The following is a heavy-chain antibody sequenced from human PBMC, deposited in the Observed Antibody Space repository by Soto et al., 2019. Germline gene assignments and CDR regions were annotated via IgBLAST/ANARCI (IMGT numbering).Heavy chain of an antibody. CDR1: GCSFSSYG. V-gene: IGHV1-18*01. D-gene: IGHD3-10*01. J-gene: IGHJ6*03. Sequence: ASVKVSCKGSGCSFSSYGSSWVRQAPGQGLDWMGWISAYNGDRNYAHKLQVRVTMTTDISTSTACVELRSLRSDDTAVYYCARDPEYYYGSGPYYYYYYDMDVWGKGTTVNVSS. CDR2: ISAYNGDR. CDR3: ARDPEYYYGSGPYYYYYYDMDV.